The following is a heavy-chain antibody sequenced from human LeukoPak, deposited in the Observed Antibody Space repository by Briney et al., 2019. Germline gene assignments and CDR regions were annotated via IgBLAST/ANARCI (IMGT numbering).Heavy chain of an antibody. CDR1: GFTFSSYA. Sequence: GGSLRLSCAASGFTFSSYAMHWVRQAPGKGLEWVAIISYDGSNKYYADSVKGRFTISRDNSKNTLYLQMNSLRAEDMAVYSCARGGARGYGDYDPFDYWGQGTLVTVSS. CDR3: ARGGARGYGDYDPFDY. J-gene: IGHJ4*02. V-gene: IGHV3-30*01. D-gene: IGHD4-17*01. CDR2: ISYDGSNK.